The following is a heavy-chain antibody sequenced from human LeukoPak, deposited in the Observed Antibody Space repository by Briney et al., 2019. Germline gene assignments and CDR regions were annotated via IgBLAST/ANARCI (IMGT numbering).Heavy chain of an antibody. V-gene: IGHV3-48*03. CDR2: ISSSGSTI. CDR3: ARPADHYYGMDV. Sequence: GGSLRLSCAASGFTFSSYEMNWVRQAPGKGLEWVSYISSSGSTIYYADSVKGRFTISRDNAKNSLSLQMNSLRAEDTAVYYCARPADHYYGMDVWGQGTTVTVSS. CDR1: GFTFSSYE. J-gene: IGHJ6*02.